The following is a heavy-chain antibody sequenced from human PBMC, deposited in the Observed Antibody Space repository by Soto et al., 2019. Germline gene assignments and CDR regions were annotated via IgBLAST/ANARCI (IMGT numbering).Heavy chain of an antibody. Sequence: EVQLVESGGGLVQPGGSLRLSCAASGFTCSNYWMNWVRQDPGKGLEWVANIKQDGSEKYYVDSVKGRFTISRDNAKNSLFLQMNSLRVEDTAVYYCARTRWELLRAVRWGQGTLVTVSS. V-gene: IGHV3-7*01. CDR3: ARTRWELLRAVR. CDR2: IKQDGSEK. D-gene: IGHD1-26*01. CDR1: GFTCSNYW. J-gene: IGHJ4*02.